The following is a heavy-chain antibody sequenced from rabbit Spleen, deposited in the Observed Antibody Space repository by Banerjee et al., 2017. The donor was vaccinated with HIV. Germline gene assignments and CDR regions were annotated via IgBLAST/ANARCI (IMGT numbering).Heavy chain of an antibody. D-gene: IGHD5-1*01. Sequence: QEQLEESGGGLVKPGGTLTVTCKASGFSFSSGYYMSWVRQAPGKGLEWIGCVGSGSGSTWYASWAKGRFTISKTSSTTVTLQMTSLTAADTATYICARDLVTVIGWNFNLWGPGTLVTVS. CDR3: ARDLVTVIGWNFNL. J-gene: IGHJ4*01. CDR2: VGSGSGST. CDR1: GFSFSSGYY. V-gene: IGHV1S45*01.